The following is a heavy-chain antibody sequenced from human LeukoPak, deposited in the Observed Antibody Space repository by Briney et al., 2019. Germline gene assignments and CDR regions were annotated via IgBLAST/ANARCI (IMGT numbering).Heavy chain of an antibody. D-gene: IGHD1-26*01. CDR3: ARWDSGSYFLDY. Sequence: PSETLSLTCTVSGGSVSSYYWNWIRQPPGKGLEWIGYIYYSGSTNYNSSLKSRVTISIDTSKNRFSLKLNSVTAADTAVYYCARWDSGSYFLDYWGQGTLVTVSS. V-gene: IGHV4-59*02. CDR2: IYYSGST. J-gene: IGHJ4*02. CDR1: GGSVSSYY.